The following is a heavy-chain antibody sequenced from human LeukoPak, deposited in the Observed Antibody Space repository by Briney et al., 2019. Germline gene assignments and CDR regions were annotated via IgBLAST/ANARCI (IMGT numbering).Heavy chain of an antibody. Sequence: KPSETLSLTCTVSGGSISSSSYYWGWIRQSPGKGLEWLGSIYQSGSTYDNPSLKSRVTMSVDTSRNQFSLKLSSVTAADTAVYYCARDIITMVRGGYYYMDVWGKGTTVTISS. CDR2: IYQSGST. V-gene: IGHV4-39*07. CDR3: ARDIITMVRGGYYYMDV. J-gene: IGHJ6*03. D-gene: IGHD3-10*01. CDR1: GGSISSSSYY.